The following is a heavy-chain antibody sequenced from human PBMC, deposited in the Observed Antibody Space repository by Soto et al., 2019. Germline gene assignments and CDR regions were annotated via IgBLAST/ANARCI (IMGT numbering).Heavy chain of an antibody. CDR3: ATPPLTPDGITPLFDYYCGMDV. CDR2: IIPIFGTA. J-gene: IGHJ6*02. D-gene: IGHD1-7*01. V-gene: IGHV1-69*12. Sequence: QVQLVQSGAEVKKPGSSVKVSCKASGGTFSSYAISWVRQAPGQGLEWMGGIIPIFGTANYAQKFQGRVPITAHESTSTAYMERSSPRSEDTAVYSCATPPLTPDGITPLFDYYCGMDVWGQGTTVTVSS. CDR1: GGTFSSYA.